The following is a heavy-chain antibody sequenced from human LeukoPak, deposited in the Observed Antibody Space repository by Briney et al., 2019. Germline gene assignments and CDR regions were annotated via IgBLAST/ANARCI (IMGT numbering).Heavy chain of an antibody. D-gene: IGHD3-10*01. CDR3: ARVPPPGATAYGAVDS. J-gene: IGHJ5*01. V-gene: IGHV4-34*01. CDR2: IDHSGST. Sequence: SETLSLTCAVYGGSFSGYYWSWIRQPPGKGLEWLGEIDHSGSTNYNPSLKSRLTMSVDTSKNQFSLKLTSVTAADTAVNYCARVPPPGATAYGAVDSWGQGTLVTVSS. CDR1: GGSFSGYY.